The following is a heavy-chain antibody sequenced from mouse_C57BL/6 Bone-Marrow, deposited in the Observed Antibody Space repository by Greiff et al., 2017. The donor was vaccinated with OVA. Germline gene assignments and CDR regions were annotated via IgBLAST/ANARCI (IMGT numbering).Heavy chain of an antibody. CDR1: EYEFPSYD. CDR3: ARPFMVTTDGWGY. J-gene: IGHJ2*01. CDR2: INSDGGST. V-gene: IGHV5-2*01. D-gene: IGHD2-3*01. Sequence: EVQRVESGGGLVQPGESLKLSCESYEYEFPSYDMYWVRKTPGKRLELVADINSDGGSTDYPDTMERRFTISRDNTTKTPYLQLSSLSSEDAALYYGARPFMVTTDGWGYWGRGTTLTVSS.